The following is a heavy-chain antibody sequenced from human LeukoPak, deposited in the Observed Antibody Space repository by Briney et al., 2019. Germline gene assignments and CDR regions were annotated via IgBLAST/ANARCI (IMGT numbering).Heavy chain of an antibody. V-gene: IGHV4-39*01. J-gene: IGHJ4*02. CDR3: ARHVSGGYNIYYFDY. CDR2: IYYSGST. CDR1: GGFISSSSYY. D-gene: IGHD5-24*01. Sequence: PSETLSLTCTVSGGFISSSSYYWGWIRQPPGKGLEWIGSIYYSGSTYYNPSLKSRVTISVDTSKNQFSLKLSSVTAADTAVYYCARHVSGGYNIYYFDYWGQGTLVTASS.